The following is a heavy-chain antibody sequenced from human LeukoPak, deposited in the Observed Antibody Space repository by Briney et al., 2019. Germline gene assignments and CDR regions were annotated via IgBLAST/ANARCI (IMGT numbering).Heavy chain of an antibody. CDR2: INGGGNTT. J-gene: IGHJ6*03. CDR1: GFAFSSFA. CDR3: TKELHVAVAVADYYYFYMDV. Sequence: PGGSLRPSCAASGFAFSSFAMGWVRQSPGKGLEWLSTINGGGNTTFYADSVKGRFTISRDNSKNTLYLHMDSLRPDDTAIYYCTKELHVAVAVADYYYFYMDVWARGTAVIVSS. V-gene: IGHV3-23*01. D-gene: IGHD6-19*01.